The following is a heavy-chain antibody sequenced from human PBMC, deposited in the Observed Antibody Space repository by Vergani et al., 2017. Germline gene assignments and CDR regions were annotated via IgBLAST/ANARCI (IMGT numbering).Heavy chain of an antibody. CDR2: ISGSGVSA. CDR3: ARDVFPGYVDIVATNPEDYYYGMDV. Sequence: EVQLLESGGGLVQPGGSLRLTCAASEFTFSNYAMNWVRQAPGKGLEWVSGISGSGVSAYYTDSVKGRFTISRDNSKNTLYLQMNSLRAEDTAVYYCARDVFPGYVDIVATNPEDYYYGMDVWGQGTTVTVSS. J-gene: IGHJ6*02. V-gene: IGHV3-23*01. D-gene: IGHD5-12*01. CDR1: EFTFSNYA.